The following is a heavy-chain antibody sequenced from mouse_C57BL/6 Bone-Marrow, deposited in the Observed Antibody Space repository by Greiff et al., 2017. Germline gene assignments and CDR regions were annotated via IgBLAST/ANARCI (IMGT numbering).Heavy chain of an antibody. V-gene: IGHV1-15*01. CDR1: GYTFTDYE. Sequence: QVQLQQSGAELVRPGASVTLSCKASGYTFTDYEMHWVKQTPVHGLEWIGAIDPETGGTAYNQQVKGKAILTADKSSSTAYMELRSLTSEDSAVYYCTDIPDYFGSSQSFYAMDYWGQGTSVTVSS. D-gene: IGHD1-1*01. J-gene: IGHJ4*01. CDR3: TDIPDYFGSSQSFYAMDY. CDR2: IDPETGGT.